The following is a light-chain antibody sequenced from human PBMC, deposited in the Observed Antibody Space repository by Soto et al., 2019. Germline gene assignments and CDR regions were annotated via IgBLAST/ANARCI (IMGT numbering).Light chain of an antibody. V-gene: IGKV3-11*01. CDR2: DAS. Sequence: EIVLTQSPATLSLSPGERATLSCRASQNINIYLAWYQQKPGQAPRLLISDASNRATGIPARFSGSGSGTDFTLTISSLEPEDFALYYCQQRSNWPGTFGGGTKVEIK. CDR1: QNINIY. CDR3: QQRSNWPGT. J-gene: IGKJ4*01.